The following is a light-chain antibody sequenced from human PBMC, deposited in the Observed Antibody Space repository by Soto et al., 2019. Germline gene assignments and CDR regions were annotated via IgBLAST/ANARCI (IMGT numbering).Light chain of an antibody. CDR1: QSVSTN. J-gene: IGKJ1*01. Sequence: EIEMTQSPATLPVSPGERATLSCRASQSVSTNLAWYQQKPGQAPRLLIYGASTRATGIPVRFSGSGSGTDFTLTISSLQPEDFAVYFCHQDFNLPWTFGQGTKVEIK. CDR2: GAS. CDR3: HQDFNLPWT. V-gene: IGKV3D-15*02.